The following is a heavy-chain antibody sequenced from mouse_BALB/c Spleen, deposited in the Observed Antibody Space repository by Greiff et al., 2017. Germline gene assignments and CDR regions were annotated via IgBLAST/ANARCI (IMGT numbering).Heavy chain of an antibody. CDR1: GYSITSDYA. Sequence: DVQLQESGPGLVKPSQSLSLTCTVTGYSITSDYAWNWIRQFPGNKLEWMGYISYSGSTNYNPSLKSRISITRDTSKNQFFLQLNSVTTEDTATYYCARRGWLLRNYYAMDYWGQGTSVTVSS. CDR3: ARRGWLLRNYYAMDY. D-gene: IGHD2-3*01. J-gene: IGHJ4*01. V-gene: IGHV3-2*02. CDR2: ISYSGST.